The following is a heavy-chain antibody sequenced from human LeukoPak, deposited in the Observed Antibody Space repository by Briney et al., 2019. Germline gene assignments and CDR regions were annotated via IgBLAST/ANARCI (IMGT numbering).Heavy chain of an antibody. D-gene: IGHD3-10*01. CDR1: GYTFTGYY. J-gene: IGHJ3*02. Sequence: ASVKVSCKASGYTFTGYYMHWVRQAPGRGLEWMGWINPNSGGTNYAQKSQGRVTMTRDTSISTAYMEMSRLRSDDTAVYYCAREIWSYYYGSGNNDAFDIWGQGTMVTVSS. CDR3: AREIWSYYYGSGNNDAFDI. CDR2: INPNSGGT. V-gene: IGHV1-2*02.